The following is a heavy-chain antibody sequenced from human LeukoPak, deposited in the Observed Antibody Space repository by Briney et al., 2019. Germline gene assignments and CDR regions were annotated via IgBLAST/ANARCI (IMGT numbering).Heavy chain of an antibody. Sequence: ASVKVSCKASGYTFTGYYMHWVRQALGQGLEWMGWINPNSGGTNYARKFQGRVTMTRDTSISTAYMELSRLRSDDTAVYYCARILWFGELSHPSDYWGQGTLVTVSS. J-gene: IGHJ4*02. CDR3: ARILWFGELSHPSDY. V-gene: IGHV1-2*02. D-gene: IGHD3-10*01. CDR1: GYTFTGYY. CDR2: INPNSGGT.